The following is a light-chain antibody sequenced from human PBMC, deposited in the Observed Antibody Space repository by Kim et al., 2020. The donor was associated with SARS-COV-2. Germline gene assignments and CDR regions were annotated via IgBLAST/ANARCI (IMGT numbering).Light chain of an antibody. CDR3: QQSYGFPWT. J-gene: IGKJ1*01. CDR2: GAS. CDR1: QGVSNS. Sequence: DIQMTQSPSSLSASVGDTVTITCRASQGVSNSLAWYQHKPGKAPKLLVYGASGLQSGVPSRFSGSGSGTDYALTISSLQPEDLGTFYCQQSYGFPWTFGQGTKVDIK. V-gene: IGKV1-NL1*01.